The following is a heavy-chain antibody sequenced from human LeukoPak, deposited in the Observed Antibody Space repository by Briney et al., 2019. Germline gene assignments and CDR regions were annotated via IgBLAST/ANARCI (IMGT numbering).Heavy chain of an antibody. D-gene: IGHD3-10*01. J-gene: IGHJ5*02. CDR2: IYYSGST. V-gene: IGHV4-39*01. Sequence: SETLSLTCTVSGGSISSSSYYWGWIRQPPGKGLEWIGSIYYSGSTYYNPSLKSRVTIPVDTSKNQFSLKLTSVTAADTAVYYCARRPRGGWFDPWGQGTLVTVSS. CDR1: GGSISSSSYY. CDR3: ARRPRGGWFDP.